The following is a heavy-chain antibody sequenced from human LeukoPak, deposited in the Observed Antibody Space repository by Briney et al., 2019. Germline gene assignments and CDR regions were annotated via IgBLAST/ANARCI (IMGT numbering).Heavy chain of an antibody. J-gene: IGHJ4*02. V-gene: IGHV1-69*01. CDR2: IIPIFGTA. CDR3: ARDRVVVTANSFDY. CDR1: GGTFSSYA. D-gene: IGHD2-21*02. Sequence: GASVKVSCKASGGTFSSYAISWVRQAPGQGLEWMGGIIPIFGTANYAQKFQGRVTITADESTSTAYMELRSLRSDDTAVYYCARDRVVVTANSFDYWGQGTLVTVSS.